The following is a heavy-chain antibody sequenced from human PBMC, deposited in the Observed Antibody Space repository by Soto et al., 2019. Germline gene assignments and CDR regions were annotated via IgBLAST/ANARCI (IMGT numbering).Heavy chain of an antibody. CDR1: GYTFISYD. CDR2: MNPNTCDT. CDR3: ARGDGYIFDY. J-gene: IGHJ4*02. D-gene: IGHD5-12*01. Sequence: QVQLVQSGAEVKKPGASVKVSCKASGYTFISYDINWVRQATGQGLEWMGWMNPNTCDTGYAQKFQGRVTMTRNTSLNPANLELSSLRAADPAVYFCARGDGYIFDYWGQGTLVTVSS. V-gene: IGHV1-8*01.